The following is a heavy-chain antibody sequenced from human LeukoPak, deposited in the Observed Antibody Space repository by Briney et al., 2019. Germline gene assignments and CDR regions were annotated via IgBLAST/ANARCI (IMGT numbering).Heavy chain of an antibody. J-gene: IGHJ4*02. CDR3: ARGSTGYSSGWYREKVPYYFDY. D-gene: IGHD6-19*01. V-gene: IGHV4-34*01. CDR2: INHSGST. CDR1: GFTFSSYS. Sequence: PGGSLRLSCAASGFTFSSYSMNWVRQPPGKGLEWIGEINHSGSTNYNPSLKSRVTISVDTSKNQFSLKLSSVTAADTAVYYCARGSTGYSSGWYREKVPYYFDYWGQGTLVTVSS.